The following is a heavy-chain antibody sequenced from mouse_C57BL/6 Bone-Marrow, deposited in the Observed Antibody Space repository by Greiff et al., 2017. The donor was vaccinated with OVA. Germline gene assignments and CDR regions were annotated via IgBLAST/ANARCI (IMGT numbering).Heavy chain of an antibody. V-gene: IGHV1-54*01. Sequence: VQLQQSGAELVRPGTSVKVSCKASGYAFTNYLIEWVKQRPGQGLEWIGVINPGSGGTNYNEKFKGKATLTADKSSSTAYMQLSSLTSEDSAVYFCARQRWYFDVWGTGTTVTVSS. CDR3: ARQRWYFDV. J-gene: IGHJ1*03. CDR2: INPGSGGT. CDR1: GYAFTNYL.